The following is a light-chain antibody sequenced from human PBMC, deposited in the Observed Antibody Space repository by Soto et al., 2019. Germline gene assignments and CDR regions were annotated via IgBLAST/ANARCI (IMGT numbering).Light chain of an antibody. Sequence: DIQMTQSPSTLSASVGDRVTITCRASQSISSWLAWYHQKPGKSPKLLIYKASSLEGGVPSRFSGSGSGTEFTLTISSLQPDDFAPYSCQQYNSYSRTFGQGTKVEIK. J-gene: IGKJ1*01. CDR3: QQYNSYSRT. CDR1: QSISSW. CDR2: KAS. V-gene: IGKV1-5*03.